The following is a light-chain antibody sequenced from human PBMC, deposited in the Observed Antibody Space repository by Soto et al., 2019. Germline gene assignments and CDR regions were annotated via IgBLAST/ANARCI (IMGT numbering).Light chain of an antibody. CDR2: DAS. CDR1: QAISSH. J-gene: IGKJ1*01. Sequence: DIQLTQSPSFLSASVGGRVTITCRASQAISSHLAWYQQKPGKAPNLLIYDASSLESGVPSRFSGSGSGTEFTLTISSLQPDDFATYYCQQYNSYSPTFGQGTKVEIK. V-gene: IGKV1-9*01. CDR3: QQYNSYSPT.